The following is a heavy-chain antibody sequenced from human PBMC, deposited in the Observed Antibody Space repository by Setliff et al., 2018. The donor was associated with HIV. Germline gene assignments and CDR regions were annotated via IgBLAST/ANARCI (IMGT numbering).Heavy chain of an antibody. CDR1: GYSSTNHY. Sequence: ASVTVSCKPSGYSSTNHYMHWVRQAPGQGLEWMGVINPTGGSTRNTQKFQGRVAMTRDTSTSTVYMELSSLRSEDTAVYYCASAGAWQRNALDIWGQGTMVTVS. V-gene: IGHV1-46*01. CDR2: INPTGGST. CDR3: ASAGAWQRNALDI. D-gene: IGHD5-12*01. J-gene: IGHJ3*02.